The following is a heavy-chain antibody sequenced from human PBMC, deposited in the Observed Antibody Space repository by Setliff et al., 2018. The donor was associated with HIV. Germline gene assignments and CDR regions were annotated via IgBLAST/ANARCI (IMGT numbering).Heavy chain of an antibody. CDR1: GGSIRSSSYY. J-gene: IGHJ4*02. D-gene: IGHD6-13*01. Sequence: PSETLSLTCTVSGGSIRSSSYYWGWIRQPPGKGLEWIGSIYYSGSTYYNSSLGSRVTISGDTSKKQFSLKLSSVTAADTAVYYCARPGIGDSSSWYYFDYWGQGTLVTVSS. CDR2: IYYSGST. CDR3: ARPGIGDSSSWYYFDY. V-gene: IGHV4-39*07.